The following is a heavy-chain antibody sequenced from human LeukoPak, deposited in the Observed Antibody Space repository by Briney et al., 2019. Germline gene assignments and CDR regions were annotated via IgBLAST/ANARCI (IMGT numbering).Heavy chain of an antibody. J-gene: IGHJ3*02. CDR3: ARDRGGSYQGGDVFGI. Sequence: GGSLRLSCAASGFTFSSYWMSWVRQAPGKGLEWVSSISSSSSYIYYADSVKGRFTISRDNAKNSFYVQMNSLRAEDTAVYYCARDRGGSYQGGDVFGIWGQGTMVTVSS. CDR1: GFTFSSYW. CDR2: ISSSSSYI. D-gene: IGHD1-26*01. V-gene: IGHV3-21*01.